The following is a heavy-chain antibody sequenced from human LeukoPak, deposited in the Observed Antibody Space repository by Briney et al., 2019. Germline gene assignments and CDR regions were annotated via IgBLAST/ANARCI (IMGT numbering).Heavy chain of an antibody. D-gene: IGHD3-10*01. J-gene: IGHJ6*02. Sequence: PSETLSLTCTVSGGSISSYYWSWIRQPAGKGLEWIGRIYTSGSTNYNPSLKSRVTMSVDTSKNQFSLELSSVTAADTAVYYCARDAGRVRGVIRLPATDKNYYYYYGMDVWGQGTTVTVSS. V-gene: IGHV4-4*07. CDR2: IYTSGST. CDR1: GGSISSYY. CDR3: ARDAGRVRGVIRLPATDKNYYYYYGMDV.